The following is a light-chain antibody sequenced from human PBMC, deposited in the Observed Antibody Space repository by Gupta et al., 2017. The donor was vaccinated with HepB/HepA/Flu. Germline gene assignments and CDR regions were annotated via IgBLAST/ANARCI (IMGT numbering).Light chain of an antibody. CDR1: NLGDKY. Sequence: SYELPQPPSVSVSPGQTASITCSGDNLGDKYACWYQQKPGQSPVLVIYQDSKRPSELPERFSGSNSGNTATLTINGTQAMDEADYYCQAGDSSYVVFGGGTKLTVL. J-gene: IGLJ2*01. CDR3: QAGDSSYVV. V-gene: IGLV3-1*01. CDR2: QDS.